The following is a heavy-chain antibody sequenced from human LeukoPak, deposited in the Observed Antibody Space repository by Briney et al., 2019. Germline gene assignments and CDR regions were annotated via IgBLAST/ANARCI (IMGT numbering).Heavy chain of an antibody. J-gene: IGHJ4*02. D-gene: IGHD3-10*01. CDR3: ARHGTYYYGSGSYYVY. Sequence: GESLKISCKGSGYMFTSYWIGWVRQMPGKGLEWMAIIYPGDSDTRYSPSFQGQVTISADKSISTAYLQWSSLKASDTAMYYCARHGTYYYGSGSYYVYWGQGTLVTVSS. CDR1: GYMFTSYW. CDR2: IYPGDSDT. V-gene: IGHV5-51*01.